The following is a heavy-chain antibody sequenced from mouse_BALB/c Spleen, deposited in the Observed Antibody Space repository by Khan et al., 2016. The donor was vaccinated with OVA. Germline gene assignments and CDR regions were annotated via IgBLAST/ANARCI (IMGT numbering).Heavy chain of an antibody. CDR2: IFPGSTDT. CDR1: GYIFTSYW. J-gene: IGHJ3*01. CDR3: TRAGFGAFAY. Sequence: VQLQQSGTVLARPGASVKMSCKTSGYIFTSYWIHWVKQRPGQGLEWIGGIFPGSTDTSYNQRFKDKAKLTAVTSANTAYMELSSLTNEDSAVYYCTRAGFGAFAYWGLGTLVTVSA. D-gene: IGHD3-1*01. V-gene: IGHV1-5*01.